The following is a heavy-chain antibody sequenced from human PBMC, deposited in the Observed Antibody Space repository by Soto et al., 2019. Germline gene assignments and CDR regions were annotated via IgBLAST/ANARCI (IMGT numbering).Heavy chain of an antibody. J-gene: IGHJ5*02. CDR3: ARLSITANGGWFDP. Sequence: QVQLQESGPGLVKPSQTLSLTCTVSGGSINSGNYYWCWIRHHPGKGLEWIGYISYSGSTSYNPSLKSRVTISVDTTKNQFSLKLSSVTAADTAVYYCARLSITANGGWFDPWGQGTLVTVSS. CDR1: GGSINSGNYY. D-gene: IGHD6-6*01. CDR2: ISYSGST. V-gene: IGHV4-31*03.